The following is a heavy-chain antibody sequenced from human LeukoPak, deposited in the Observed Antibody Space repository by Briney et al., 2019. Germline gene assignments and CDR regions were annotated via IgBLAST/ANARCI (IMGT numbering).Heavy chain of an antibody. Sequence: GGSLRLSCAASGFTFSSYGMHWVRQAPGKGLEWVAVISYDGSNKYYADSVKGRFTISRDNSKNTLYLQMNSLRAEDTAVYYCASYDFWSGHHAFDIWGQGTMVTVSS. CDR3: ASYDFWSGHHAFDI. D-gene: IGHD3-3*01. V-gene: IGHV3-30*03. CDR2: ISYDGSNK. J-gene: IGHJ3*02. CDR1: GFTFSSYG.